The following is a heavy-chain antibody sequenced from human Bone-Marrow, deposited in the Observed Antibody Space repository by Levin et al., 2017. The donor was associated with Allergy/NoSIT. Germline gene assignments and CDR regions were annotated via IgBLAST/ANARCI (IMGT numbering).Heavy chain of an antibody. J-gene: IGHJ4*02. CDR3: ARGLFSSKGDY. CDR1: GGTFTKSS. CDR2: INANSGNA. Sequence: ASVKVSCKASGGTFTKSSISWVRQAPGQGIEWLGWINANSGNAGHGQKFEGRIALTRDTSTNTSYMQLSSLTSEDTALYYCARGLFSSKGDYWGQGTLITVSS. V-gene: IGHV1-8*01.